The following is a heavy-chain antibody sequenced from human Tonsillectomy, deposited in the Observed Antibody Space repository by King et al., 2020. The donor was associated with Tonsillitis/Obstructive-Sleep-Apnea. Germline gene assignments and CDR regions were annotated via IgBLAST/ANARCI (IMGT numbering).Heavy chain of an antibody. CDR3: ARGEWELGY. V-gene: IGHV1-8*01. Sequence: VQLVESGAEVRKPGASVKVSCKPSGYTFTSYDINWVRQATGQGLEWMGWMNPNSGNTGYAQKFQGRVTMTRNTSISTDYMELTSLRSDDTAVYYCARGEWELGYWGPGTLVTVSS. J-gene: IGHJ4*02. CDR2: MNPNSGNT. CDR1: GYTFTSYD. D-gene: IGHD1-26*01.